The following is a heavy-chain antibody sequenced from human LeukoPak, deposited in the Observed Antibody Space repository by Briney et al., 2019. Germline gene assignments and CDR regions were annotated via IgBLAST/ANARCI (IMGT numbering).Heavy chain of an antibody. CDR1: GLTFNIYG. Sequence: GGSLRLSCAASGLTFNIYGMDWVRQAPGKGLEWVAYIGGSGVATYYTDFVRGRFTISRDNARNSLYLQMNSLRDEDTAIYYCARGGQSADNWFDPWGRGILVTVSS. J-gene: IGHJ5*02. CDR2: IGGSGVAT. V-gene: IGHV3-48*02. D-gene: IGHD3-3*01. CDR3: ARGGQSADNWFDP.